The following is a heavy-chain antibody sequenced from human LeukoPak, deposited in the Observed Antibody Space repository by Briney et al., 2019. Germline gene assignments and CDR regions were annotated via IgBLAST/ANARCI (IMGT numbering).Heavy chain of an antibody. CDR3: ATYYYDSSGYFLPFDY. CDR1: GFTFSSYA. V-gene: IGHV3-23*01. J-gene: IGHJ4*02. D-gene: IGHD3-22*01. Sequence: PGGSLRLSCAASGFTFSSYAMSSVRQAPGKGLEWVSAISGSGGSTYYADSVKGRFTISRNNSKNTLYLQMNSLRAEDTAVYYCATYYYDSSGYFLPFDYWGQGTLVTVSS. CDR2: ISGSGGST.